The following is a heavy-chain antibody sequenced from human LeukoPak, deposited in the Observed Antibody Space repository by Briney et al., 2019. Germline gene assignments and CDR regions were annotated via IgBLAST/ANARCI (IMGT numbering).Heavy chain of an antibody. CDR3: ARDRSGSYFDY. J-gene: IGHJ4*02. V-gene: IGHV4-61*02. CDR1: GGSISSGSYY. Sequence: SETLSLTCTVSGGSISSGSYYWTWIRQPAGKGLEWIGRIYTSGSTNYNPSLKSRVTISVDTSKNQFSLQLSSVTAADTAVYYCARDRSGSYFDYWGQGTLVTVSS. D-gene: IGHD3-3*01. CDR2: IYTSGST.